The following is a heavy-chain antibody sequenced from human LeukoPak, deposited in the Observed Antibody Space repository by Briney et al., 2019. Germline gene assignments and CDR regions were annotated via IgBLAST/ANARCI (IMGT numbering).Heavy chain of an antibody. J-gene: IGHJ4*02. D-gene: IGHD5-24*01. CDR2: IYSGGST. CDR3: ARVEMATMGPVEDY. Sequence: GGSLRLSCAASGFTVSSNYMSWVRQAPGQGLEWVSVIYSGGSTYYADSVKGRFTISRDNSKNTLYLQMSSLRAEDTAVYYCARVEMATMGPVEDYWGQGTLVTVSS. CDR1: GFTVSSNY. V-gene: IGHV3-66*01.